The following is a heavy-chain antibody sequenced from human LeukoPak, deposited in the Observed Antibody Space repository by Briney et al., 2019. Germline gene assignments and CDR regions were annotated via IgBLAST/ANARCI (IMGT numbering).Heavy chain of an antibody. D-gene: IGHD3-22*01. J-gene: IGHJ4*02. CDR2: MNPNSGNT. V-gene: IGHV1-8*01. CDR3: ARGGPKDSSGYYGFDY. Sequence: ASVKVSCKASGYTFTSYDINWVRQATGQGLEWMGWMNPNSGNTGYAQKFQGRVTMTRNTSISTAYMELSSLRSEDTAVYYCARGGPKDSSGYYGFDYWGQGTLVTVSS. CDR1: GYTFTSYD.